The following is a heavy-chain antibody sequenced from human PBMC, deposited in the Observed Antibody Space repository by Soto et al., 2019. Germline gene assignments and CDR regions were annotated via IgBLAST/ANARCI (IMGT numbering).Heavy chain of an antibody. CDR3: ARSKHPHKNDIVVVPAADHYGMDV. J-gene: IGHJ6*02. D-gene: IGHD2-2*01. Sequence: GGCRGCSGTGSGVSFRSYNKNWGRPAPGKGRGWVSALSSSSSYIYYADSVKGRFTISRDNAKNSLYLQMNSLRAEDTAVYYCARSKHPHKNDIVVVPAADHYGMDVWGQGTTVTVSS. V-gene: IGHV3-21*01. CDR2: LSSSSSYI. CDR1: GVSFRSYN.